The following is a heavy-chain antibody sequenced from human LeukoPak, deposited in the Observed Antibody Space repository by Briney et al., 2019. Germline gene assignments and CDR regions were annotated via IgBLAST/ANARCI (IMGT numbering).Heavy chain of an antibody. CDR3: ARDYCSSTSCYNFDY. Sequence: GGTLRLSCAASGFTFSDYGMSWVRQAPGKGLEWVSTISDGGTITYYADSVKGRFTISRDNSKNTLYLQMNSLRAEDTAVYYCARDYCSSTSCYNFDYWGQGTLVTVSS. D-gene: IGHD2-2*02. J-gene: IGHJ4*02. CDR1: GFTFSDYG. V-gene: IGHV3-23*01. CDR2: ISDGGTIT.